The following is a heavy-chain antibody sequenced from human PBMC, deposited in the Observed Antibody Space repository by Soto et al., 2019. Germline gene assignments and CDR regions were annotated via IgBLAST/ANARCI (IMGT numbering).Heavy chain of an antibody. CDR1: GGSISSYY. D-gene: IGHD6-19*01. V-gene: IGHV4-59*08. CDR3: ARSSSSGWYWFDP. Sequence: SETLSLTCTVSGGSISSYYWSWIRQPPGKGLEWIGYIYYSGSTNYNPSLKSRVTISVDTSKNQFYLKLSSVTAADTAVYYCARSSSSGWYWFDPWGQGTLVTVSS. CDR2: IYYSGST. J-gene: IGHJ5*02.